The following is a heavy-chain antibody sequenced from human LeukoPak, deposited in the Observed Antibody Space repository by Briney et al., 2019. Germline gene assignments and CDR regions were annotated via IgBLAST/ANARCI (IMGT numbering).Heavy chain of an antibody. CDR3: ARGPIIDIVIVPAADDYYYMDA. CDR1: GYTFTSYG. V-gene: IGHV1-18*01. J-gene: IGHJ6*03. D-gene: IGHD2-2*01. CDR2: ISAYNGNT. Sequence: GASVKVSCKASGYTFTSYGISWVRQAPGQGLEWMGWISAYNGNTKYPQKLQGRVTMTTDTSTSTAYMELRSLRSDDTAVYYCARGPIIDIVIVPAADDYYYMDAWGKGTTVTVSS.